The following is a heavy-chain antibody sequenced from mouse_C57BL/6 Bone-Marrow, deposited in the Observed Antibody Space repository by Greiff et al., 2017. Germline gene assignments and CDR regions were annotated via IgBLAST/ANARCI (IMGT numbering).Heavy chain of an antibody. CDR1: GFNIKDYY. CDR3: TPSTFFTSVVALPESMDY. Sequence: EVQLKESGAELVRPGASVKLSCTASGFNIKDYYMHWVKQRPEQGLEWIGRIDPEDGDTEYAPKFQGKATMTADTSSNTAYLQLSSLTSEDTAVYYCTPSTFFTSVVALPESMDYWGQGTSVTVSS. J-gene: IGHJ4*01. CDR2: IDPEDGDT. D-gene: IGHD1-1*01. V-gene: IGHV14-1*01.